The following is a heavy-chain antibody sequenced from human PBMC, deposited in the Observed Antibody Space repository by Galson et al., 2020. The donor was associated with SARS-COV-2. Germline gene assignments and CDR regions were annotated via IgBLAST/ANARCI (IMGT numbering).Heavy chain of an antibody. D-gene: IGHD3-9*01. CDR3: ARGNMYYEILTDYYPTPDYYYYYGMDV. CDR1: GFTFSSYG. V-gene: IGHV3-33*01. Sequence: GGSLRLSCAASGFTFSSYGMHWVRQAPGKGLEWVAVIWYDGSNKYYADSVKGRFTISRDNSKNTLYLQMNSMRAEATAVYYCARGNMYYEILTDYYPTPDYYYYYGMDVWGQGTTVTVSS. J-gene: IGHJ6*02. CDR2: IWYDGSNK.